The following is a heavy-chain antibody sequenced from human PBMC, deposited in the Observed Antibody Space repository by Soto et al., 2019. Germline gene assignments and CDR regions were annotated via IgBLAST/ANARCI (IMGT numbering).Heavy chain of an antibody. Sequence: EVQLVESGGGLVQPGGSLRLSCAASGFTFSSYSMNSVRQAPGKGLEWVSYISSSSSTIYYADSVKGRFTISRDNAKNSLYLQLNSLRAEDTAVYYCARDTVTTLYYYGMDVWGQGTTVTVS. CDR1: GFTFSSYS. V-gene: IGHV3-48*01. CDR2: ISSSSSTI. D-gene: IGHD4-17*01. J-gene: IGHJ6*02. CDR3: ARDTVTTLYYYGMDV.